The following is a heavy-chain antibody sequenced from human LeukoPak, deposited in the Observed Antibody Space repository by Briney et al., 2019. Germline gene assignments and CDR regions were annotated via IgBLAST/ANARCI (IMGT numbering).Heavy chain of an antibody. Sequence: ASVKVSCKASGYTFTIYAMHWVRQAPGQRLEWMGWINAGNGNTKYSQKFQGRVTITRDTSASTAYMELSSLRSEDTAVYYCARASSSWYYFDYWGQGTLVTVSS. J-gene: IGHJ4*02. CDR1: GYTFTIYA. V-gene: IGHV1-3*01. CDR2: INAGNGNT. D-gene: IGHD6-13*01. CDR3: ARASSSWYYFDY.